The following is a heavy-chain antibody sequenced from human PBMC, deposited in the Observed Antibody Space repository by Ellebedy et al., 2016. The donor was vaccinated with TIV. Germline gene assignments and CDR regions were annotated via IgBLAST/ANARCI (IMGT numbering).Heavy chain of an antibody. Sequence: ASVKVSCKASGYTFTNFAITWLRQPPRHGLDWMGCISFYNGNTNYAQKFQGRVTMTTDTSTSTAYMELRRLRSDDTAVYYCARDTAMVYGYFDLWGRGTLVTVSS. CDR1: GYTFTNFA. D-gene: IGHD5-18*01. CDR3: ARDTAMVYGYFDL. J-gene: IGHJ2*01. CDR2: ISFYNGNT. V-gene: IGHV1-18*04.